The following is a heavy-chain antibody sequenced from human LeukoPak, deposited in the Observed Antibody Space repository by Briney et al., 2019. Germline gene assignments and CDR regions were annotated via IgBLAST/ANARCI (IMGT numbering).Heavy chain of an antibody. Sequence: PSETLSLTCTVSGDSITNYFWSWIRQPPGKGLEWIGYIYHTGNTNYKPSLKSRVTISVDTSTNQFSLRLRSVTAADTAVYYCARGRVAYSAYYFDYWGRGTLVTVSS. J-gene: IGHJ4*02. D-gene: IGHD2-15*01. CDR2: IYHTGNT. CDR3: ARGRVAYSAYYFDY. V-gene: IGHV4-59*01. CDR1: GDSITNYF.